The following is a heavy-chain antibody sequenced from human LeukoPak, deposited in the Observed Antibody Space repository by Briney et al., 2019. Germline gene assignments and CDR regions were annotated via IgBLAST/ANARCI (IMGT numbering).Heavy chain of an antibody. CDR2: INPSGGST. Sequence: GASVKVSCTASGYTFTSYFMHWVRQAPGQGLDWMGIINPSGGSTSYAPKFQGRVTMTRDTSTSTVYMELSSLRSEDTAVYYCARDSADYGDYDYWGQGTLVTVSS. D-gene: IGHD4-17*01. CDR3: ARDSADYGDYDY. J-gene: IGHJ4*02. V-gene: IGHV1-46*01. CDR1: GYTFTSYF.